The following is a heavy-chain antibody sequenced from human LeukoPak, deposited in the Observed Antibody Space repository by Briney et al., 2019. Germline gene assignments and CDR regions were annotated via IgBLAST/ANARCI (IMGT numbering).Heavy chain of an antibody. D-gene: IGHD5-24*01. CDR3: AREEMATSKYFFHHHYMDV. J-gene: IGHJ6*03. V-gene: IGHV3-66*02. CDR2: IYSGGST. CDR1: GFTVSSNY. Sequence: GGSLRLSCAASGFTVSSNYMSWVRQAPGKGLEWVSVIYSGGSTYYADSVKGRFTISRDNSKNTLYLQMKSLRAEDTAVYYCAREEMATSKYFFHHHYMDVWGKGTTVTVS.